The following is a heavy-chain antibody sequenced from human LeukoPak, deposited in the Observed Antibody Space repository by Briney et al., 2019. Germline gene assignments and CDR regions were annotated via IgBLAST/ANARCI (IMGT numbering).Heavy chain of an antibody. V-gene: IGHV5-51*01. CDR2: IYPGDSDT. D-gene: IGHD3-22*01. CDR1: GYSFTSYW. CDR3: ARLGVYDSSGYYYGADY. Sequence: GESLQISSKASGYSFTSYWIGWVRQLPGKGLECLGIIYPGDSDTRYSPSFQDQVTISADKSISTAYLQWSSLKASDTAMYYCARLGVYDSSGYYYGADYWGQGTLVTVSS. J-gene: IGHJ4*02.